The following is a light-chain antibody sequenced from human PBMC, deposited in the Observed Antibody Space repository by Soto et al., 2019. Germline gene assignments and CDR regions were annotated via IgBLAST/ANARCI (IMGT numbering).Light chain of an antibody. Sequence: ETVLTQSPATLSLSPGERATLSCRASQSVSSSFLAWYQQKPGQAPRLLIFGASNRATGIPDRFSGSGSGTDFTLTISRLEPEDFAVYYCQQYGSSSITFGQGTRLEIK. CDR1: QSVSSSF. CDR3: QQYGSSSIT. CDR2: GAS. J-gene: IGKJ5*01. V-gene: IGKV3-20*01.